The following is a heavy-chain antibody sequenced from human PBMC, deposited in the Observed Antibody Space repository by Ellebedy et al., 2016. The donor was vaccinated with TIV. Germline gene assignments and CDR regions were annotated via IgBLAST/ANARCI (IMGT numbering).Heavy chain of an antibody. CDR2: IRFDGTDQ. Sequence: GESLKISXAASGFTFSAYGIHWVRQAPGKGLEWVAVIRFDGTDQYSADSVKGRFTISRDKAKNTVYLQMNSLRVEDTAVYYCARGGDYGGWAKIDRWGQGTLVTVSS. D-gene: IGHD4-23*01. CDR3: ARGGDYGGWAKIDR. V-gene: IGHV3-33*01. J-gene: IGHJ5*02. CDR1: GFTFSAYG.